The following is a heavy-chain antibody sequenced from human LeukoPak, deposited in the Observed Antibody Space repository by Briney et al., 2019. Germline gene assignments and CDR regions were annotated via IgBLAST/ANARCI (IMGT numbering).Heavy chain of an antibody. CDR1: GFTFSSYA. Sequence: GGSLRLSCAASGFTFSSYAMSWVRQAPGKGLEWVSGVSGSGGTTYYADSVKGRFTISRDNSKNTLYLQMNSLRAEDTAVYYCARDRSYDFWSGYSTPDYWGQGTLVTVSS. D-gene: IGHD3-3*01. CDR2: VSGSGGTT. V-gene: IGHV3-23*01. CDR3: ARDRSYDFWSGYSTPDY. J-gene: IGHJ4*02.